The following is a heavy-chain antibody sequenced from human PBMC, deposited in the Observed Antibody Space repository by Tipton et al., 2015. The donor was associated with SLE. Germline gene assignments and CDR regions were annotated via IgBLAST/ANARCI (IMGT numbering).Heavy chain of an antibody. J-gene: IGHJ5*02. Sequence: TLSLTCSVYGGSFSGYYWSWIRQPPGKGLEWIGEINHSGSTNYKPSLKSRVTISVDTSKNQFSLKLNSVTAADTAVYYCARHLDYDSSQAWFDPWGQGTLVTVSS. V-gene: IGHV4-34*01. CDR3: ARHLDYDSSQAWFDP. CDR1: GGSFSGYY. CDR2: INHSGST. D-gene: IGHD3-22*01.